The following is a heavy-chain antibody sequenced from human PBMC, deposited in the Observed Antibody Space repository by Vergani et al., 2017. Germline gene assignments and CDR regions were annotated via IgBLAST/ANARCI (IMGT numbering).Heavy chain of an antibody. D-gene: IGHD1-1*01. V-gene: IGHV4-61*02. Sequence: QVELQESGPGLVKPSQTLSLTCTVSGDSINSDNFYWHWIRQSADKGLEWIGRFYSSMSYDYNVSLKSRVTMSLDTSKNQFSLQLTSVTATDTAVYYCARHKINWNAFGYWGQGTLVTVSS. J-gene: IGHJ4*02. CDR3: ARHKINWNAFGY. CDR1: GDSINSDNFY. CDR2: FYSSMSY.